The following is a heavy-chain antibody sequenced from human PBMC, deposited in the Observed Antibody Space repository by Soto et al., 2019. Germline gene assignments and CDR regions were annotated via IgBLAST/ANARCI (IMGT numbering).Heavy chain of an antibody. CDR2: IYNTGST. CDR1: GGSLSSYY. J-gene: IGHJ4*02. Sequence: PSETLPFTCTVCGGSLSSYYWSWIRQPPGKGLEWIGYIYNTGSTNYNPSLKSRVTISVDTSKNQFSLKLTSVTAADTAVYYCASSRIQLCLHYWGQGTLVTVSS. D-gene: IGHD5-18*01. CDR3: ASSRIQLCLHY. V-gene: IGHV4-59*01.